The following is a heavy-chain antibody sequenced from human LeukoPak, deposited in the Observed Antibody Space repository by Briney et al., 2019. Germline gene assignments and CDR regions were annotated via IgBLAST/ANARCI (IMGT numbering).Heavy chain of an antibody. CDR3: ARKAIVAAGINWFDP. D-gene: IGHD6-13*01. CDR1: GYTFTTYD. Sequence: VASVRVSFKASGYTFTTYDINWVRQAPGQGLEWMGWMNPNSGNTGYAQKFQGRVTMTRNTSISTAYMELSSLRSEDTAVYYCARKAIVAAGINWFDPWGQGTLVTVSS. V-gene: IGHV1-8*01. J-gene: IGHJ5*02. CDR2: MNPNSGNT.